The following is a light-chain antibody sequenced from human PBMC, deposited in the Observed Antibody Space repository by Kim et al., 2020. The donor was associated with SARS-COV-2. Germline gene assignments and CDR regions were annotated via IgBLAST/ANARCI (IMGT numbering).Light chain of an antibody. Sequence: SPGARATLSCRAGQSLSSSYLAWYQQKPGQAPRLLIYGASSRATGIPDRFSGSGSGTDFTLPISRLEPEDFAVYYCQQYGSSPRTFGQGTKVDIK. CDR3: QQYGSSPRT. CDR1: QSLSSSY. V-gene: IGKV3-20*01. CDR2: GAS. J-gene: IGKJ1*01.